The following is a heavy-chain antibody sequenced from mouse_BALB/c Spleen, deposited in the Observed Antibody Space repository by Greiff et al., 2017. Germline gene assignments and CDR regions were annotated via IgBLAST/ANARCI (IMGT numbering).Heavy chain of an antibody. J-gene: IGHJ2*01. D-gene: IGHD1-1*01. V-gene: IGHV1-4*02. CDR1: GYTFTSYT. CDR3: ARSEYYGSSYTDY. CDR2: INPSSGYT. Sequence: QVQLKQSGAELAKPGASVKMSCKASGYTFTSYTMHWVKQRPGQGLEWIGYINPSSGYTEYNQKFKDKTTLTADKSSSTAYMQLSSLTSEDSAVYYCARSEYYGSSYTDYWGQGTTLTVSS.